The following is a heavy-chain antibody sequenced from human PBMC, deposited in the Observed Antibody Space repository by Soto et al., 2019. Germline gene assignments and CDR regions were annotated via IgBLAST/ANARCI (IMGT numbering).Heavy chain of an antibody. CDR3: ASANSSGWIRNDYYYGMDV. D-gene: IGHD6-19*01. J-gene: IGHJ6*02. Sequence: QVQLVQSGAEVKKPGSSVKVSCKASGGTFSSYAISWVRQAPGQGLVWMGGIIPIFGTANYAQKFQGRVTITADESKCTAYMELSSLRSEDTAVYYCASANSSGWIRNDYYYGMDVWGQGTTVTVSS. V-gene: IGHV1-69*01. CDR1: GGTFSSYA. CDR2: IIPIFGTA.